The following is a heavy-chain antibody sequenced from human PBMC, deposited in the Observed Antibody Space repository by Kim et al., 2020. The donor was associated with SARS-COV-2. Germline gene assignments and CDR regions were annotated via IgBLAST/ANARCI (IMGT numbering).Heavy chain of an antibody. V-gene: IGHV3-15*01. J-gene: IGHJ4*02. Sequence: GGSLRLSCAASGFTFIKAWMTWVRQTPGQGLEWVGRIKSESDGGTTDYAAPVKGRFTISRDDSKNTLYLQMNSLKIEDTAVYYCAAPRGHDGLFLIWGQGTPVTVSS. CDR3: AAPRGHDGLFLI. CDR2: IKSESDGGTT. D-gene: IGHD5-12*01. CDR1: GFTFIKAW.